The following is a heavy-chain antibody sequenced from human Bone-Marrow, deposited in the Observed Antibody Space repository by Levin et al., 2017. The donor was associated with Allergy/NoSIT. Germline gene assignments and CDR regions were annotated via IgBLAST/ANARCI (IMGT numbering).Heavy chain of an antibody. CDR2: ITHTGGT. D-gene: IGHD3-3*01. V-gene: IGHV4-34*01. J-gene: IGHJ6*02. CDR3: AGGAENWSGGRWHSGEGMDV. Sequence: SETLSLTCGVSGVSVSGYYWGWIRQAPGKGPEWIGEITHTGGTKYNPSLKSRILLSGDTSKNQVSLRLNSVPAAAPAVFSCAGGAENWSGGRWHSGEGMDVWGQGTTVTVSS. CDR1: GVSVSGYY.